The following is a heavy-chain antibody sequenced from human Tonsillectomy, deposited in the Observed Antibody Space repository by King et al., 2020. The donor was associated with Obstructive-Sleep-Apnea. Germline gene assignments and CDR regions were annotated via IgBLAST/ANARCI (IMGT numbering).Heavy chain of an antibody. CDR3: AKDPQQLSPRGWFDP. D-gene: IGHD6-13*01. CDR2: ISGSGGST. V-gene: IGHV3-23*04. CDR1: GFTFSSYA. Sequence: VQLVESGGGLVQPGGSLRLSCAASGFTFSSYAMSWVRQAPGKGLEWVSAISGSGGSTYYADSVKGRFTISRDNSKNTLCLKMNSLRAEDTAVYYWAKDPQQLSPRGWFDPWGQGTLVTVSS. J-gene: IGHJ5*02.